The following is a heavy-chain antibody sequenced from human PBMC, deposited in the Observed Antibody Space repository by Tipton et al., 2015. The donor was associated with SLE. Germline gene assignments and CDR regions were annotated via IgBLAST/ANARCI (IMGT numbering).Heavy chain of an antibody. CDR2: INHSGGT. CDR3: ARDISGYSSSWFDYYSAMDV. CDR1: GGSFSGYS. Sequence: LRLSCAVYGGSFSGYSWSWIRQPPGKGLEWIGEINHSGGTNYNPSLKSRVTISLDTSKNQFSLKLTSVTTADTAVYHCARDISGYSSSWFDYYSAMDVWGQGTTVTVSS. J-gene: IGHJ6*02. D-gene: IGHD6-13*01. V-gene: IGHV4-34*01.